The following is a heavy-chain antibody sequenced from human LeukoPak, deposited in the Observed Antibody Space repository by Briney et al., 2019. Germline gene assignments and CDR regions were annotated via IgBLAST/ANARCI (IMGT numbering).Heavy chain of an antibody. CDR3: AKDPSTAMVMYFDY. D-gene: IGHD5-18*01. CDR1: GFTFSSYW. J-gene: IGHJ4*02. CDR2: ISGSGGST. V-gene: IGHV3-23*01. Sequence: GGSLRLSCAASGFTFSSYWMSWVRQAPGKGLEWVSAISGSGGSTYYADSVKGRFTIPRDNSKNTLYLQMNSLRAEDTAVYYCAKDPSTAMVMYFDYWGQGTLVTVSS.